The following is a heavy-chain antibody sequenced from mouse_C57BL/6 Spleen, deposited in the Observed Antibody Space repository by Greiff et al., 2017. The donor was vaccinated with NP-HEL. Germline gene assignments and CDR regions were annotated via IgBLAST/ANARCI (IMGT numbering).Heavy chain of an antibody. CDR1: GYSFTGYY. Sequence: VQLQQSGPELVKPGASVKISCKASGYSFTGYYMNWVKQSPEKSLEWIGEINPSTGGTTYNQKFKAKATLTVDKSSSTAYMQLKSLTSEDSAVYYCANSLSGDDCWYWGKGTTLTASS. J-gene: IGHJ2*01. CDR3: ANSLSGDDCWY. V-gene: IGHV1-42*01. D-gene: IGHD6-2*01. CDR2: INPSTGGT.